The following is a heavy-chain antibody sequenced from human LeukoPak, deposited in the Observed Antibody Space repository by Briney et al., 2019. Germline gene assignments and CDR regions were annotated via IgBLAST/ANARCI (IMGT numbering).Heavy chain of an antibody. D-gene: IGHD5-12*01. Sequence: PSETLSLTCAVYGGTFSVYYWSWIRQPPGKGLEWIAEINHLGTTNYNPSLMNRPTISIDTSRNQVFLKLSSVTAADTAVYYCARGSASGIYPIDYWGQGTLVTVSS. CDR1: GGTFSVYY. V-gene: IGHV4-34*01. CDR2: INHLGTT. J-gene: IGHJ4*02. CDR3: ARGSASGIYPIDY.